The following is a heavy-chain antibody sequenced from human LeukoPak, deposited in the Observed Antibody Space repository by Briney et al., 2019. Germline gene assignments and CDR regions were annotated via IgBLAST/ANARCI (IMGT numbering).Heavy chain of an antibody. CDR1: GGSISSYY. V-gene: IGHV4-4*07. J-gene: IGHJ3*02. D-gene: IGHD3-9*01. CDR2: IYTSGST. Sequence: SETLSLTCTVSGGSISSYYWSWIRQPAGKGLEWIGRIYTSGSTNYNPSLKSRVTMSVDTSKNQFSLKLSSVTAADTAVYYCARERPTVLRYFDWSNHDAFDIWGQGTMVTVPS. CDR3: ARERPTVLRYFDWSNHDAFDI.